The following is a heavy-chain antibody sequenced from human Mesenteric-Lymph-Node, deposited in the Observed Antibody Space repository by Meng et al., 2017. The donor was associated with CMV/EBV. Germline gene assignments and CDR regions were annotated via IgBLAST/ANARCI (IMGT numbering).Heavy chain of an antibody. J-gene: IGHJ6*02. V-gene: IGHV4-39*07. D-gene: IGHD2-8*01. CDR1: GGSISSSSYY. CDR3: ARDCTRSGLGMDV. Sequence: SETLSLTCTVSGGSISSSSYYWGWIRQPPGKGLEWIGSIYYSGSTYYNPSLKSRVTISVDTSKNQFSLKLSSVTAADTAVYYCARDCTRSGLGMDVWGQGTTVTVSS. CDR2: IYYSGST.